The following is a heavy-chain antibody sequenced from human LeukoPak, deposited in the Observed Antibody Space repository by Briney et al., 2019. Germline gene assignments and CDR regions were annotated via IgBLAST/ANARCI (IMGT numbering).Heavy chain of an antibody. Sequence: PSETLSLTCIVSGGSISSSGYDWGWIRQPPGKGLEWIGSIYDSGSTYYNPSLKSRVTMSVDTSKKQFSLQLSSVTAADTAVYYCAREKRSYDFWSGYQYSFDYWGQGTLVTVSS. V-gene: IGHV4-39*07. CDR3: AREKRSYDFWSGYQYSFDY. D-gene: IGHD3-3*01. CDR1: GGSISSSGYD. J-gene: IGHJ4*02. CDR2: IYDSGST.